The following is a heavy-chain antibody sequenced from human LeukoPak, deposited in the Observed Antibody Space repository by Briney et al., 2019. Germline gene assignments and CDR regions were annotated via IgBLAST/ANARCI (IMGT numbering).Heavy chain of an antibody. Sequence: GRSLRLSCAASGFTFDDYAMHWVRQAPGKGLEWVSGISWNSGSIGYADSVKGRFTISRDNAKNSLYLQMNSLRAEDTALYYCAKSPDDGYNAGIDYWGQGTLVTVSS. CDR2: ISWNSGSI. J-gene: IGHJ4*02. V-gene: IGHV3-9*01. D-gene: IGHD5-24*01. CDR3: AKSPDDGYNAGIDY. CDR1: GFTFDDYA.